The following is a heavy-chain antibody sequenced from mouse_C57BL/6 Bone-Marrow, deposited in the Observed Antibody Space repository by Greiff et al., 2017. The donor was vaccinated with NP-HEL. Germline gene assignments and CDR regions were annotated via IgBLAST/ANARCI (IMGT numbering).Heavy chain of an antibody. Sequence: QVQLQQPGAELVRPGTSVKLSCKASGYTFTSYWMHWVKQRPGQGLEWIGVIDPSDSYTNYNQKFKGKATLTVDTSSSTAYMQLSSLTSEDSAVYYCADSEDYYARDYWGQGTSVTVSS. J-gene: IGHJ4*01. CDR1: GYTFTSYW. V-gene: IGHV1-59*01. CDR2: IDPSDSYT. CDR3: ADSEDYYARDY.